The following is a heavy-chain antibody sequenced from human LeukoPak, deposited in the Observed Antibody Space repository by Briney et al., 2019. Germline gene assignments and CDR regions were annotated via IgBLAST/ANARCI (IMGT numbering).Heavy chain of an antibody. CDR3: ARSVVQLWSRGDWFDP. D-gene: IGHD5-18*01. Sequence: GASVKVSCKASGYTFTSYGISWVRQAPGQGLEWMGWISAYNGNTNYAQKLQGRVTMTTDTSASTAYMELRSLRSDDTAVYYCARSVVQLWSRGDWFDPWGQGTLVTVSS. CDR2: ISAYNGNT. V-gene: IGHV1-18*01. J-gene: IGHJ5*02. CDR1: GYTFTSYG.